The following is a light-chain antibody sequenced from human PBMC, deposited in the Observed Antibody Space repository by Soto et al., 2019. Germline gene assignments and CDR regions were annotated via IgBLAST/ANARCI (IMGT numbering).Light chain of an antibody. Sequence: EIVMTQSPATLSVSPGERATLSCRASQSVSNNLAWYQQRPGQAPRLLVYGASTRATGIPARFSGSGSGTEFTLTISSLQSEDFAVYYCQQYNNWPPWTFGQGTKVEVK. V-gene: IGKV3-15*01. J-gene: IGKJ1*01. CDR1: QSVSNN. CDR2: GAS. CDR3: QQYNNWPPWT.